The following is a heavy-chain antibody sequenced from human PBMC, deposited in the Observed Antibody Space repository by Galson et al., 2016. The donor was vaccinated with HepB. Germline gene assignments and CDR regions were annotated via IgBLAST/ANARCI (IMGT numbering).Heavy chain of an antibody. V-gene: IGHV1-46*01. CDR1: GYTFASNF. D-gene: IGHD5-12*01. Sequence: SVKVSCKASGYTFASNFLHWVRQAPGQGPEWMGMINPNVNTITYGQKFQGRVSMSRDTSTSTIYMQLTGLKSEDTAVYYCARGGYIGYNGHRDYYFDFWGQGTLVTVSS. J-gene: IGHJ4*02. CDR2: INPNVNTI. CDR3: ARGGYIGYNGHRDYYFDF.